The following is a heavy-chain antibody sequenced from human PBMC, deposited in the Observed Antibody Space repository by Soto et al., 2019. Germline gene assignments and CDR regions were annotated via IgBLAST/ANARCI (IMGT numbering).Heavy chain of an antibody. CDR2: VSYDGSFV. Sequence: PVGSLRLSCVVSGLTFSDYGFHWGRQAPGKGLDWVAAVSYDGSFVYYADSVRGRFTISRDNSGNTLDLQMNTLRHEDAAVYYCAKERGRNRNFAMDVWGQGTSVTVSS. J-gene: IGHJ6*02. CDR3: AKERGRNRNFAMDV. CDR1: GLTFSDYG. D-gene: IGHD1-1*01. V-gene: IGHV3-30*18.